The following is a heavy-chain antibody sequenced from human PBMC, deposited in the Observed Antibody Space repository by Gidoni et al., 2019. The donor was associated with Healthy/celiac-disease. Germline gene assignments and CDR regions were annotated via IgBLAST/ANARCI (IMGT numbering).Heavy chain of an antibody. CDR3: ARGPESPQPFLTGFLELYYFDY. J-gene: IGHJ4*02. Sequence: QVQLQESGPGLVKPSQTLALTCTVSGCSISSGDYYWSWIRQPPGKGLEWIGYIYYSGSTYYNPSLKSRVTISVDTTKNQFSLKLSSVTAADTAVYYCARGPESPQPFLTGFLELYYFDYWGQGTLVTVSS. CDR2: IYYSGST. V-gene: IGHV4-30-4*01. D-gene: IGHD3-9*01. CDR1: GCSISSGDYY.